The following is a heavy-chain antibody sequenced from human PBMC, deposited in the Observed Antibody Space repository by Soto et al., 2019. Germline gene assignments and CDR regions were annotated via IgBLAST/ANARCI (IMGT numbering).Heavy chain of an antibody. D-gene: IGHD3-16*01. CDR3: ASVTFGGVVLAN. J-gene: IGHJ4*02. CDR2: IYFNGNT. Sequence: SETLSLTCTVSSASFSKYYWSWIRQPPGKGLEWIGYIYFNGNTNYNPSLKRRVTISIDTSKKQISLNLTSVTDADTAVYYCASVTFGGVVLANWGQGTLVTVS. CDR1: SASFSKYY. V-gene: IGHV4-59*01.